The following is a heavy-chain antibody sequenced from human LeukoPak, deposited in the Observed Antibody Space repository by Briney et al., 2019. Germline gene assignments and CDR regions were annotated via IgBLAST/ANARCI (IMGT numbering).Heavy chain of an antibody. J-gene: IGHJ3*02. Sequence: GGSLRLSCAASGFTFSRYWMHWVRHVPGKGLEWVSYISSSGSTIYYADSVKGRFTISRDNAKNSLYLQMNSLRAEDTAVYYCAVGYRGSFDIWGQGTMVTVSS. D-gene: IGHD6-13*01. CDR1: GFTFSRYW. CDR2: ISSSGSTI. CDR3: AVGYRGSFDI. V-gene: IGHV3-48*04.